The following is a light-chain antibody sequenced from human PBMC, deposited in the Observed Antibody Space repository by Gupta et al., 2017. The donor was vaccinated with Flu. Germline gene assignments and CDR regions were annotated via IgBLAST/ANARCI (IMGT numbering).Light chain of an antibody. CDR3: SSYTNSHDSVV. Sequence: QSALTQPASAPGPPGPSITISCNGSSSDVTSNYVSWFQQYPGQAPSLIIYEVNNRPSGVPDRFSGSKSGTTASLTITGLRAEDEAYYYWSSYTNSHDSVVFGGGTKVTVL. CDR1: SSDVTSNY. CDR2: EVN. V-gene: IGLV2-14*01. J-gene: IGLJ2*01.